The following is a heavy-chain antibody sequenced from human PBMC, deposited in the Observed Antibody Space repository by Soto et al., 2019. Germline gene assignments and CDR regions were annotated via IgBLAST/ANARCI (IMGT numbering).Heavy chain of an antibody. V-gene: IGHV3-33*01. Sequence: GGSLRLSCEASGFNFSSYGIHWVRQAPGEGLEWVAIIWNDGSNEYYADSVKGRFTISRDNSKNTLYLQMNSLRAEDTAVYYCAYSSGWYGFDYWGQGTLVTVSS. D-gene: IGHD6-19*01. CDR3: AYSSGWYGFDY. CDR2: IWNDGSNE. J-gene: IGHJ4*02. CDR1: GFNFSSYG.